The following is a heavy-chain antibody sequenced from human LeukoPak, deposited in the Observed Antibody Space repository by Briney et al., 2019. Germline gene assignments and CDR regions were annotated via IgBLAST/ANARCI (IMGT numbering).Heavy chain of an antibody. D-gene: IGHD3-10*01. CDR2: VDPEDGET. V-gene: IGHV1-69-2*01. CDR3: VTDTQVAPGDIIMFRDY. CDR1: GYRFTDYY. Sequence: ASVKVSCKASGYRFTDYYIYWVQQAPGKGLEWMGRVDPEDGETVYAEKFKDRLTMTADTSTNTSYMELTSLRSADTAVYYCVTDTQVAPGDIIMFRDYWGQGALVTVSS. J-gene: IGHJ4*02.